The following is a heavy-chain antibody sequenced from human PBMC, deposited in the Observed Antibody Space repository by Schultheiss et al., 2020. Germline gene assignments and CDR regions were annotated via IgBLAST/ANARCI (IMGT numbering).Heavy chain of an antibody. V-gene: IGHV4-59*12. CDR2: IYYTGST. D-gene: IGHD6-13*01. CDR3: AGYGSSWTHFCYYMDV. J-gene: IGHJ6*03. CDR1: GGSISSYY. Sequence: SETLSLTCTVSGGSISSYYWSWIRQPPGKGLEWIGYIYYTGSTNYNPSLKSRVTISVDKSKNQFSLKLSSVTAADTAVYYCAGYGSSWTHFCYYMDVWGKGTTVTVSS.